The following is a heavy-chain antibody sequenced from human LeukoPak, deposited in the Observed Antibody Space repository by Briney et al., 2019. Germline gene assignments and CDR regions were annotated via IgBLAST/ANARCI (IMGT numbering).Heavy chain of an antibody. D-gene: IGHD5-18*01. CDR3: ARDTLTWIPFDI. V-gene: IGHV4-59*01. J-gene: IGHJ3*02. Sequence: PSETLSLTCTVSGGSISSYYWSWIRQPPGKGLEWIGYIYYSGSTNYNPSLKSRVTISVDTSKNQFSLKLSSVTAADTAVYYCARDTLTWIPFDIWGQGTMVTVSS. CDR1: GGSISSYY. CDR2: IYYSGST.